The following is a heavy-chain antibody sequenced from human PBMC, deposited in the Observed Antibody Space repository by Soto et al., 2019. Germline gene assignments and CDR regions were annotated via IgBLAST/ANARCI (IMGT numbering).Heavy chain of an antibody. D-gene: IGHD2-15*01. J-gene: IGHJ6*02. V-gene: IGHV3-15*07. CDR2: IKTNTEGGTT. CDR3: TTGSVEGV. CDR1: GLTISNAW. Sequence: EVQLVESGGGFIYPGGSLRLSCAASGLTISNAWMNWVRQAPGKRLEWVGRIKTNTEGGTTDYAAAVKGRFTVSRDDSKNTLYLQMNSLKTEYTAVYYCTTGSVEGVWGQGTTVTVSS.